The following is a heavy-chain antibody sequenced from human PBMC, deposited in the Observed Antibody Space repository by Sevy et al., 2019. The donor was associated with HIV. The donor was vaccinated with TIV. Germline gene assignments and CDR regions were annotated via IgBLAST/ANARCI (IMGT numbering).Heavy chain of an antibody. CDR2: ISSSSSTI. Sequence: GESLKISCAASGFTFSSYSMNWVRQAPGKGLEWFSYISSSSSTIYYADSVKGRFTISRDNAKNSLYLQMNSLRAEDTAVYYCARVEPHYYYYMDVWGKGTTVTVSS. D-gene: IGHD1-1*01. J-gene: IGHJ6*03. CDR1: GFTFSSYS. CDR3: ARVEPHYYYYMDV. V-gene: IGHV3-48*01.